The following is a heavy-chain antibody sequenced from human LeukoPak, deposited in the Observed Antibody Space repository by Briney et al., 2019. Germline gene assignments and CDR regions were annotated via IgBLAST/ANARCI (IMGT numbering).Heavy chain of an antibody. V-gene: IGHV1-2*02. CDR3: AIFTELGATQGEP. CDR2: INPNNGDT. D-gene: IGHD3-16*01. J-gene: IGHJ5*02. CDR1: GYTFTGYY. Sequence: GASVKVSCKASGYTFTGYYMHWVRQAPGQGLEWMGWINPNNGDTNCAQKFQGRVTLTRDTSINTIYMEMSRLRSDDTALYYCAIFTELGATQGEPWGQGTLVTVSS.